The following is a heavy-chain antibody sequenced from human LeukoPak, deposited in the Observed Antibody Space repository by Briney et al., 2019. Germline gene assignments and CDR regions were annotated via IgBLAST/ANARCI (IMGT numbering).Heavy chain of an antibody. CDR3: ARDLTGTFGP. D-gene: IGHD1-7*01. Sequence: ASVKVSCKASGYTFTSYHINWVRQATGQGLEWMGWMSPNSGGTNYAQKFQGRVTMTRDTSISTAYMELSRLRSDDTAVYYCARDLTGTFGPWGQGTLVTVSS. J-gene: IGHJ5*02. V-gene: IGHV1-2*02. CDR2: MSPNSGGT. CDR1: GYTFTSYH.